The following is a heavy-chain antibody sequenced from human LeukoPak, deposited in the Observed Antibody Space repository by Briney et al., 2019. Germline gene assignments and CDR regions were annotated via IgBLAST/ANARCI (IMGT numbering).Heavy chain of an antibody. Sequence: ASVKVSCKASGYTFTRYYMHWVRQAPGQGLEWMGIINPSGGSTSSAQRFQGRLTMTRDTSTSTVYMELSSLRAEDTAVYYCAKAFGSGSYYSRYFDYWGQGTLVTVSS. J-gene: IGHJ4*02. D-gene: IGHD3-10*01. V-gene: IGHV1-46*01. CDR2: INPSGGST. CDR3: AKAFGSGSYYSRYFDY. CDR1: GYTFTRYY.